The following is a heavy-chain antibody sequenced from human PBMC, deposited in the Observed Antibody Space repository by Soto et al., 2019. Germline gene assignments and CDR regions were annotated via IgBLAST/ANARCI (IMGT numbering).Heavy chain of an antibody. CDR2: INRSGGRT. D-gene: IGHD3-16*02. CDR3: AKESMITFGGVIASYFDY. Sequence: GGSLRLSCAASGLTLSNYWMTWVRQAPGKGLEWVSNINRSGGRTYYADSVKGRFTISRDNSKNTLYLQMNSLRAEDTAVYYCAKESMITFGGVIASYFDYWGQGTLVTVSS. V-gene: IGHV3-23*01. CDR1: GLTLSNYW. J-gene: IGHJ4*02.